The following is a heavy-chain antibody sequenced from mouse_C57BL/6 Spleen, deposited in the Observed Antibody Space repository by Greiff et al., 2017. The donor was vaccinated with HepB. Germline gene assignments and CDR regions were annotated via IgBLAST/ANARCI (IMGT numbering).Heavy chain of an antibody. D-gene: IGHD3-3*01. CDR1: GYSFTDYN. CDR2: INPNYGTT. V-gene: IGHV1-39*01. Sequence: EVKLLESGPELVKPGASVKISCKASGYSFTDYNMNWVKQSNGKSLEWIGVINPNYGTTSYNQKFKGKATLTVDQSSSTAYMQLNSLTSEDSAVYYCAREGGTEGYFDVWGTGTTVTVSS. J-gene: IGHJ1*03. CDR3: AREGGTEGYFDV.